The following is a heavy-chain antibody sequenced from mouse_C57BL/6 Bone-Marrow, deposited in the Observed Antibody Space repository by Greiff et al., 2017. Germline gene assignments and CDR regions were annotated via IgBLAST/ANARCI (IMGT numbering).Heavy chain of an antibody. CDR2: ISSGGSYT. J-gene: IGHJ4*01. CDR1: GFTFSSYG. Sequence: DVMLVESGGDLVKPGGSLKLSCAASGFTFSSYGMSWVRQTPDKRLEWVATISSGGSYTYYPDSVKGRFTISRDNAKNTLYLQRSSLKSEDTAMYYCARPQLGAMDYWGQGTSVTVSS. CDR3: ARPQLGAMDY. D-gene: IGHD4-1*02. V-gene: IGHV5-6*02.